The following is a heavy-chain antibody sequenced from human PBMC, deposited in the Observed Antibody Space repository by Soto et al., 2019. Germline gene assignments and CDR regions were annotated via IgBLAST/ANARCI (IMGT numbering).Heavy chain of an antibody. V-gene: IGHV1-18*04. Sequence: QVQLVQSGAEVKKPGASVKVSCKASGYTFTSYGISWVRQAPGQGLDWMGWISAYNGNTKYAQDLQGRVTMTTDTSTSTAYLEPRSLRSDDTAMYYCARFSGGSYNTSYFYYGMDVWRQGTTFTVSS. CDR3: ARFSGGSYNTSYFYYGMDV. CDR1: GYTFTSYG. CDR2: ISAYNGNT. D-gene: IGHD2-15*01. J-gene: IGHJ6*02.